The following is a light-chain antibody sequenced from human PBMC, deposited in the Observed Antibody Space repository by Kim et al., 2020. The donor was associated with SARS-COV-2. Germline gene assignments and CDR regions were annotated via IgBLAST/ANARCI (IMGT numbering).Light chain of an antibody. Sequence: ELTQPPSASGTPGQRVTISCSGSSSNIGSNFVYWYQQFPGTAPKLLIYRNDQRPSGVPDRFSGSKSGTSASLAISGLRSEDEADYYCAAGDDSLTGVVFGGGTKVTVL. CDR3: AAGDDSLTGVV. V-gene: IGLV1-47*01. J-gene: IGLJ2*01. CDR2: RND. CDR1: SSNIGSNF.